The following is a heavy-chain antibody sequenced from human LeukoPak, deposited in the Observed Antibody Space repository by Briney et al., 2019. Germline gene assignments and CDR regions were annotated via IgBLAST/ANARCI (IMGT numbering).Heavy chain of an antibody. CDR1: GFTFSNYA. V-gene: IGHV3-30*04. Sequence: GGSLRLSCAASGFTFSNYAIHWVRQAPGRGLEWVAVVSSDGSNKFYADSVKGRFTISRDNSKNTVHLQMNSLRVEDTAVYYCARSYRSGWYYFDYWGQGTLVTVSS. J-gene: IGHJ4*02. D-gene: IGHD6-19*01. CDR3: ARSYRSGWYYFDY. CDR2: VSSDGSNK.